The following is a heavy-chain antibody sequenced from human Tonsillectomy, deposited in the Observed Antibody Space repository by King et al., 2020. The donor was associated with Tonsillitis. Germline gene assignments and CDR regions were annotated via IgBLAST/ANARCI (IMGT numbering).Heavy chain of an antibody. V-gene: IGHV3-23*04. CDR2: ISGSGGST. CDR1: GFTFSSYA. CDR3: AKGDTGTWDYDYYMDV. J-gene: IGHJ6*03. Sequence: VQLVESGGVLVQPGGSLRLSCAASGFTFSSYALSWFRQAPGKGLEWVSAISGSGGSTYYADSVKGRFTISRDNSKNTLYLRMNSLRAEDTAVYYCAKGDTGTWDYDYYMDVWGKGATVTVSS. D-gene: IGHD5-18*01.